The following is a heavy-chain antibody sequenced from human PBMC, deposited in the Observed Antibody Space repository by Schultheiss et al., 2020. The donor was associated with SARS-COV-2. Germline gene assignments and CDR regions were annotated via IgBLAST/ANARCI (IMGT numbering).Heavy chain of an antibody. Sequence: GGSLRLSCATSGFTFSSNGMHWVRQAPGKGLEWVAVIWYDGSNKFYADSVKGRFTISRDNSKNTLYLQMHSLRAEDTAVYYCVRDRSWWTPYNCFDLWGQGTLVTVSS. CDR2: IWYDGSNK. CDR1: GFTFSSNG. V-gene: IGHV3-33*01. D-gene: IGHD2-15*01. J-gene: IGHJ5*02. CDR3: VRDRSWWTPYNCFDL.